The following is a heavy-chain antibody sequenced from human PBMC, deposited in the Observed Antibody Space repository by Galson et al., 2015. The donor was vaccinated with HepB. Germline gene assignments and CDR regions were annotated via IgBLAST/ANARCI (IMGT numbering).Heavy chain of an antibody. D-gene: IGHD6-13*01. Sequence: CAISGDSVSSNSAAWNWIRQSPSRGLEWLGRTYYRSKWYDDYAVSVESRITINPDTSKNQFSLQLNSVTPEDTAVYYCARDNRIAAAAPFDYWGQGTLVTVSS. CDR1: GDSVSSNSAA. J-gene: IGHJ4*02. CDR3: ARDNRIAAAAPFDY. CDR2: TYYRSKWYD. V-gene: IGHV6-1*01.